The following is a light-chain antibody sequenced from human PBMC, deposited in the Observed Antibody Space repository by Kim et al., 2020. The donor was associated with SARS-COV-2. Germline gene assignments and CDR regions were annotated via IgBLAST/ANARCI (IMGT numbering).Light chain of an antibody. J-gene: IGKJ2*03. CDR1: QSISSWY. CDR2: GAS. V-gene: IGKV3-20*01. CDR3: QQYDTSPYS. Sequence: LSPGERATLSCRASQSISSWYLAWYQQKRGQAPRLLIYGASNRATGIPDRFSGSGSGTEFSLTISRLEPEDFAVYHCQQYDTSPYSFGQGTKLEI.